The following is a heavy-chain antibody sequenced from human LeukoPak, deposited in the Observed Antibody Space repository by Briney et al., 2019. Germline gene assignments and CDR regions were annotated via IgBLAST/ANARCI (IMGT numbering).Heavy chain of an antibody. V-gene: IGHV3-23*01. D-gene: IGHD5-12*01. CDR1: GFTFSSYA. Sequence: GGSLRLSCAASGFTFSSYAMSWDRQAPGKGLEWVSAISGSGGSTYYADSVKGRFTISRDNSKNTLYLQMNSLRAEDTAVYYCAKDRLPTRGYSGYVGYWGQGTLVTVSS. J-gene: IGHJ4*02. CDR2: ISGSGGST. CDR3: AKDRLPTRGYSGYVGY.